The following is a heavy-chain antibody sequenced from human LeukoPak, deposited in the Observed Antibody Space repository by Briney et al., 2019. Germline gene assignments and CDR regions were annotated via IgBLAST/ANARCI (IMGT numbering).Heavy chain of an antibody. CDR2: LNLDGSTI. Sequence: GGSLRLSCAVSGLIFRSHWMHWVRQAPGKGLVWVARLNLDGSTIDYADSVKGRFTISRDNAKSTLYLQMNSLRAEDTAVYYCAREGGSYQRWYFDYWGQGTLVTVSS. CDR3: AREGGSYQRWYFDY. CDR1: GLIFRSHW. J-gene: IGHJ4*02. D-gene: IGHD1-26*01. V-gene: IGHV3-74*01.